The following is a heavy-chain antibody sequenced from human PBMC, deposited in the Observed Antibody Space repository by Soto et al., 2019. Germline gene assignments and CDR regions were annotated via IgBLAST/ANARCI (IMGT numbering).Heavy chain of an antibody. CDR1: GGSVGSSDSY. Sequence: SETLSLTCTVSGGSVGSSDSYWVWVRQPPGKGLEGIGSFYYGGTTYYNPSLKSRVTVSVDTSKNLFSLNLNSVTAADTAIYYCGRRGLILVPLWGQGTMVTVSS. D-gene: IGHD3-22*01. V-gene: IGHV4-39*01. CDR2: FYYGGTT. CDR3: GRRGLILVPL. J-gene: IGHJ3*01.